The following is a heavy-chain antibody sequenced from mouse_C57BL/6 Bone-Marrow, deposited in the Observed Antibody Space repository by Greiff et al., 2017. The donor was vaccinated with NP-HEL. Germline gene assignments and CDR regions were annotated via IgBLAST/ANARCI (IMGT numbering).Heavy chain of an antibody. V-gene: IGHV5-9-1*02. CDR2: ISSGGDYI. CDR3: TSITTVVAPLDY. CDR1: GFTFSSYA. J-gene: IGHJ2*01. Sequence: DVQLVESGEGLVKPGGSLKLSCAASGFTFSSYAMSWVRQTPEKRLEWVAYISSGGDYIYYADTVKGRFTISRDNARNTLYLQMSSLKSEDTAMYYCTSITTVVAPLDYWGQGTTLTVSS. D-gene: IGHD1-1*01.